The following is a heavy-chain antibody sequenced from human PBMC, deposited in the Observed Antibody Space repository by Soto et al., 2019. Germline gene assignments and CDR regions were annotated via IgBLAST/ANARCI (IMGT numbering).Heavy chain of an antibody. CDR1: RFTFSSYA. CDR3: ARAAAYFYHYYYAMDV. D-gene: IGHD6-13*01. CDR2: ISHDGSEK. J-gene: IGHJ6*02. V-gene: IGHV3-30-3*01. Sequence: GGSLRLSCAASRFTFSSYAMDWVRQAPGKGLEWVAVISHDGSEKYYGDSVKGRFTISRDNPKNTVYLQMNSLRPEDTAVYYCARAAAYFYHYYYAMDVWGQGTAVTVS.